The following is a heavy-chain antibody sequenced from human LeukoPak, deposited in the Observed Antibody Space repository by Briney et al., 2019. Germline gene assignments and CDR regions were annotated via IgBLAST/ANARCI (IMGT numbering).Heavy chain of an antibody. CDR3: ARVVGARQVRWFDP. D-gene: IGHD1-26*01. CDR1: GGSFSGYY. V-gene: IGHV4-34*01. Sequence: KPSETLSLTCAVYGGSFSGYYWSWIRQPPGKGLEWIGEINHSGSTNYNPSLKSRVTISVDTSKNQFSLKLSSVTAADTAVYYCARVVGARQVRWFDPWGQGTLVTVSS. J-gene: IGHJ5*02. CDR2: INHSGST.